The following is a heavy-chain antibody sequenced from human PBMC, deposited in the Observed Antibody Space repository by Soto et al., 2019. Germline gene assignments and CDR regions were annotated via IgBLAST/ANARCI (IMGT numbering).Heavy chain of an antibody. CDR2: INGGNGKT. Sequence: QVHLVQSGAEVKAPGASVRISCATSGNIFNDYEIHWLRQAPGQRLEWMGWINGGNGKTGSPQRFQSRVTMSRDTSARTSYVELRSLSPEDTAVYYCATAISATTFDHWGQGTLVTVSP. CDR1: GNIFNDYE. J-gene: IGHJ4*02. V-gene: IGHV1-3*01. CDR3: ATAISATTFDH.